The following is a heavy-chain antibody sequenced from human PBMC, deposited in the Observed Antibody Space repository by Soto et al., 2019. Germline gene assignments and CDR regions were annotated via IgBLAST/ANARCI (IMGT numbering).Heavy chain of an antibody. V-gene: IGHV3-30-3*01. CDR1: GFTFRNYA. J-gene: IGHJ6*04. D-gene: IGHD3-16*01. Sequence: QVQLVESGGGVVQPGRSLTLSCAASGFTFRNYAMHWVRQAPGKGLEWVATISYDGDNKYYTDSVKGPFTISRDNSKNTLYLQMNSLRPEDTAVYYCARPWGQLSTYYYGMDTWGKVTTVTVSS. CDR2: ISYDGDNK. CDR3: ARPWGQLSTYYYGMDT.